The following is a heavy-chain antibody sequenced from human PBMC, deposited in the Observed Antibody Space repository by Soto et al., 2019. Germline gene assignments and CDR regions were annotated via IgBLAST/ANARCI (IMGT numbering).Heavy chain of an antibody. V-gene: IGHV1-18*01. CDR2: ISAYNGNT. J-gene: IGHJ4*02. CDR1: GYTFTSYG. Sequence: QVQLVQSGAEVKKPGASVKVSCKASGYTFTSYGISWVRQAPGQGLEWMGWISAYNGNTKYAQKLQGRVTMTTDTSASRAYMERRRLRSDDTAVYYCAREPNYFDYWGQGTLVTVSS. CDR3: AREPNYFDY.